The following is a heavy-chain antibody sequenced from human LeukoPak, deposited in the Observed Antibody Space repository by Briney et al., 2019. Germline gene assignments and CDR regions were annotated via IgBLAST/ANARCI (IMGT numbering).Heavy chain of an antibody. CDR3: AGLRGSYYGVDY. CDR1: GGSISSSSYY. D-gene: IGHD1-26*01. V-gene: IGHV4-39*07. J-gene: IGHJ4*02. Sequence: PSETLSLTCTVSGGSISSSSYYWGWIRQPPGKGLEWIGSIYYSGSTNYNPSLKSRVTISVDTSRNQFSLKLSSVTAADTAVYYCAGLRGSYYGVDYWGQGTLVTVSS. CDR2: IYYSGST.